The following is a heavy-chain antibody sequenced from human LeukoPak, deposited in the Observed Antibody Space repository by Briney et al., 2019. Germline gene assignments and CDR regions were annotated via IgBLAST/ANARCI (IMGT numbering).Heavy chain of an antibody. CDR1: GYTFTSYD. V-gene: IGHV1-8*01. J-gene: IGHJ6*02. CDR3: ARDLNAIFGVVTTRRYGMDV. Sequence: ASVKVSCKASGYTFTSYDINWVRQATGQGLEWMGWMNPNSGNTGYAQKFQGRVTMTRNTSISIAYMELSSLRSEDTAVYYCARDLNAIFGVVTTRRYGMDVWGQGTTVTVSS. D-gene: IGHD3-3*01. CDR2: MNPNSGNT.